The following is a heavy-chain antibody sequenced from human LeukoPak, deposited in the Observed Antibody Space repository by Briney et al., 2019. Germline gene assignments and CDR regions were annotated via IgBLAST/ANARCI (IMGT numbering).Heavy chain of an antibody. CDR2: ITTYNGDT. D-gene: IGHD3-3*01. CDR1: GYTFTNYG. V-gene: IGHV1-18*01. J-gene: IGHJ4*02. CDR3: ARGSFRDFWSGYYMPY. Sequence: ASVKVSCKTSGYTFTNYGINWVRQAPGQGLEWIGWITTYNGDTNYAQKLQGRVTMTTDTSTSTAYMELRSLRSDDTAVYYCARGSFRDFWSGYYMPYWGQGTLVTVSS.